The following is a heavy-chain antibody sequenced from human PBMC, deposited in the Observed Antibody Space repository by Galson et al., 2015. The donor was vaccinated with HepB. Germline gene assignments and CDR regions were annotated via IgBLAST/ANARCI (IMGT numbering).Heavy chain of an antibody. D-gene: IGHD3-22*01. Sequence: SVKVSCKASGYTFTSYGISWVRQAPGQGLEWMGWISAYNGNTNYAQKLQGRVTMTTDTSTSTAYMELRSLRSDDTAVYYCASGQGYDSSGYYALDAFDIWGQGTMVTVSS. CDR2: ISAYNGNT. CDR1: GYTFTSYG. J-gene: IGHJ3*02. CDR3: ASGQGYDSSGYYALDAFDI. V-gene: IGHV1-18*04.